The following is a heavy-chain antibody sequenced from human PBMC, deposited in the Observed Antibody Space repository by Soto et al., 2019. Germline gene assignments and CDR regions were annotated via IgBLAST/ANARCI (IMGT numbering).Heavy chain of an antibody. Sequence: QVQLVQSGAEVKKPGSSVKVSCKASGGTFSSYAISWVRQAPGQGLEWMGGIIPIFGTANYAQKFQGRVTITADESTSTAYMELSSLRSEDTAVYYCAREDYYDSTGYGGYYYGMDVWGQGTTFTVSS. V-gene: IGHV1-69*01. J-gene: IGHJ6*02. CDR1: GGTFSSYA. D-gene: IGHD3-22*01. CDR3: AREDYYDSTGYGGYYYGMDV. CDR2: IIPIFGTA.